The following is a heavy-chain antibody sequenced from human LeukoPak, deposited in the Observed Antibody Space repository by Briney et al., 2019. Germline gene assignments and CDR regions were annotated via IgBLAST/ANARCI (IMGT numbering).Heavy chain of an antibody. Sequence: GGSLRLSCSASGFTLSSYAMHWVRQAPGKGLEYVSVISSNGGSTNYADSVKGRFTISRDNSKNTLYLQMSSLRAEDTAMYHCVKDLYRGDSASWYFFHYWGQGTLVTVSS. CDR2: ISSNGGST. J-gene: IGHJ4*02. CDR3: VKDLYRGDSASWYFFHY. D-gene: IGHD6-13*01. CDR1: GFTLSSYA. V-gene: IGHV3-64D*06.